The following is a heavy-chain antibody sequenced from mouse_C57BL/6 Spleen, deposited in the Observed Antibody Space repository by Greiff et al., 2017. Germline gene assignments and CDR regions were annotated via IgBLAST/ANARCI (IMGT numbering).Heavy chain of an antibody. J-gene: IGHJ3*01. CDR2: IDPSDSET. CDR3: ARDAGSLAY. Sequence: QVQLKQPGAELVRPGSSVKLSCKASGYTFTSYWMHWVKQRPIQGLEWIGNIDPSDSETHYNQKFKDKATLTVDKSSSTAYMQLSSLTSEDSAVYYCARDAGSLAYWGQGTLVTVSA. CDR1: GYTFTSYW. V-gene: IGHV1-52*01.